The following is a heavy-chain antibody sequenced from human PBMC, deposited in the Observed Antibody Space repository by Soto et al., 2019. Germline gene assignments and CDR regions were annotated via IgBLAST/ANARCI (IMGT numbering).Heavy chain of an antibody. CDR3: ARGVAAAQRGNNWFDP. J-gene: IGHJ5*02. D-gene: IGHD3-10*01. V-gene: IGHV3-33*01. CDR2: IWYDGSNK. Sequence: LRLSCAASGFTFSSYGMHWVRQAPGKGLEWVAVIWYDGSNKYYADSVKGRFTISRDNSKNTLYLQMNSLRAEDTAVYYCARGVAAAQRGNNWFDPWGQGTLVTVSP. CDR1: GFTFSSYG.